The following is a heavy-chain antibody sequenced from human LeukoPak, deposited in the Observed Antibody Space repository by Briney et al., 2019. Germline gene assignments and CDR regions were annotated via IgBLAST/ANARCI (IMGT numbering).Heavy chain of an antibody. V-gene: IGHV3-30*18. CDR2: MSNSGENT. D-gene: IGHD4-17*01. Sequence: GGSLRLSCAASGFTFSSYSMQWVRQTPGKGLEWVGIMSNSGENTFYGEAVKGRFTISRDNSQNTLYLQMNSLRPGDTAVYYCTKGGASVTRYVDYWGQGTLVTVSS. CDR3: TKGGASVTRYVDY. J-gene: IGHJ4*02. CDR1: GFTFSSYS.